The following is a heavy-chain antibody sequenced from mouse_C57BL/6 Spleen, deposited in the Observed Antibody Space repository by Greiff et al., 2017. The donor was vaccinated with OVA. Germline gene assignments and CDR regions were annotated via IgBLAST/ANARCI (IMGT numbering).Heavy chain of an antibody. V-gene: IGHV2-2*01. CDR2: IWSGGST. Sequence: VQLQESGPGLVQPSQSLSITCTVSGFSLTSYGVHWVRQSPGKGLEWLGVIWSGGSTDYNAAFISRLSISKDNSKSQVFFKMNSLQADDTAIYYCASLLTTVVAYYAMDYWGQGTSVTVSS. CDR1: GFSLTSYG. J-gene: IGHJ4*01. D-gene: IGHD1-1*01. CDR3: ASLLTTVVAYYAMDY.